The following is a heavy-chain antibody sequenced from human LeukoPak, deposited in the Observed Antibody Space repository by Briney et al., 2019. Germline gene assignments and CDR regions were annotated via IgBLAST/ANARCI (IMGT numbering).Heavy chain of an antibody. Sequence: SETLSLTCTVSGGSISSYYWSWIRQSPGEGLEWIGYIYSTGNTNYNPSLESRITISVDESKNQFSLRLTSVTAADTAIYFCAKGGFDHAFDIWGQGTMVTVSS. J-gene: IGHJ3*02. CDR2: IYSTGNT. D-gene: IGHD3-9*01. CDR3: AKGGFDHAFDI. CDR1: GGSISSYY. V-gene: IGHV4-59*01.